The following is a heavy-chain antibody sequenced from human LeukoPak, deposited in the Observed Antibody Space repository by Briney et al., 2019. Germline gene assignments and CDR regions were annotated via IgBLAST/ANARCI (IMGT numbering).Heavy chain of an antibody. J-gene: IGHJ5*02. CDR3: ARGIARFDP. CDR1: GGSISSSSYY. V-gene: IGHV4-39*07. CDR2: IYYSGST. D-gene: IGHD6-13*01. Sequence: SETLSLTCTVSGGSISSSSYYWGWIRQPPGKGLEWVGSIYYSGSTYYNPSLKSRVTISVDTSKNQFSLKLSSVTAADTAVYYCARGIARFDPWGQGTPVTVSS.